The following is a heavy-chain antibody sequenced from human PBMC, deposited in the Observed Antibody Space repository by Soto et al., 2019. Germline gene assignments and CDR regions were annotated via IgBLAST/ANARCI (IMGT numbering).Heavy chain of an antibody. D-gene: IGHD1-26*01. Sequence: GGSLRLSCAASGFTFSSYEMNWVRQAPGKGLEWISYISSSGDTIYYADSVKGRFTISRDNAKNSLYLQMNSLRAEDTAVYYCARGPGTIGRVWGQGTTVTVSS. V-gene: IGHV3-48*03. CDR1: GFTFSSYE. CDR3: ARGPGTIGRV. J-gene: IGHJ6*02. CDR2: ISSSGDTI.